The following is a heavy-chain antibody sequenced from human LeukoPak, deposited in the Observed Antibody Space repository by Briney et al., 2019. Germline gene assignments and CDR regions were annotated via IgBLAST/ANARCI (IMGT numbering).Heavy chain of an antibody. J-gene: IGHJ4*02. CDR1: GFTCSGSC. CDR2: IGEGGTAK. CDR3: AKHRGISF. Sequence: PGGSLRLSCTASGFTCSGSCMTWVRQAPGKGLEWGSNIGEGGTAKNYVDSVKGRFTIARDNAKNSLFLQMSYMRDEDTAIYYCAKHRGISFWGQGTLVTVSS. D-gene: IGHD3-16*01. V-gene: IGHV3-7*01.